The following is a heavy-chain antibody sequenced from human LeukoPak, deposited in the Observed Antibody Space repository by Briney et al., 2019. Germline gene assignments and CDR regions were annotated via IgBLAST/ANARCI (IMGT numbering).Heavy chain of an antibody. Sequence: SPTLSLTCTVSGGSISSGSYYWGWIRQPPGKGLEWIGSIYYSGSTYYNPSLKSRVTISVDTSKNQFSLKLSSVTAADTAVYYCASLDLTRTDYWGQGTLVTVSS. V-gene: IGHV4-39*01. J-gene: IGHJ4*02. CDR3: ASLDLTRTDY. CDR1: GGSISSGSYY. CDR2: IYYSGST. D-gene: IGHD1-14*01.